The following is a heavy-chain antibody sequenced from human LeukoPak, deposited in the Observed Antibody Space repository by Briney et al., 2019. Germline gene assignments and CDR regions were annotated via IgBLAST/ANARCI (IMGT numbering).Heavy chain of an antibody. Sequence: ASVKVSCKASGYTFTSYGISWVRQAPGQGLEWMGWISAYNGNTNYAQKLQGRVTMTTDTSTSTAYMELSSLRSEDTAVYYCARDSRYSYGYFIDYWGQGTLVTVSS. V-gene: IGHV1-18*01. D-gene: IGHD5-18*01. CDR2: ISAYNGNT. J-gene: IGHJ4*02. CDR3: ARDSRYSYGYFIDY. CDR1: GYTFTSYG.